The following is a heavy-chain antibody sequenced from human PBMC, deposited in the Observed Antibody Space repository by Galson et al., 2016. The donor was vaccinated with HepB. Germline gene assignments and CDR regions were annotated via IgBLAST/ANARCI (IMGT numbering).Heavy chain of an antibody. D-gene: IGHD4-17*01. J-gene: IGHJ3*02. CDR1: GGSLSGYD. CDR2: ISQSGST. V-gene: IGHV4-34*01. CDR3: ARGSTVTKGAFDI. Sequence: ETLSLTCAVNGGSLSGYDWTWIRQTPGKGLEWIGEISQSGSTDYNPSLKSRVTILIDMSKNQFSLKLNSVTAADTAVYYCARGSTVTKGAFDIWGQGTMVTVSS.